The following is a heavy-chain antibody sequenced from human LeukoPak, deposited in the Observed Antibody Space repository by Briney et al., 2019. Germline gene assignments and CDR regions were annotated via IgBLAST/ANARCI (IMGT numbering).Heavy chain of an antibody. J-gene: IGHJ4*02. CDR1: GFTFSSYS. D-gene: IGHD2-2*02. CDR3: ARGRIGGYCSSTSCYTGYYFDY. CDR2: ISSSSSDI. Sequence: GGSLRLSCVASGFTFSSYSMNWVRQAPGKGLEWVSSISSSSSDIYYADSVKGRFTISRDNAKNSLYLQMNSLRAEDTAVYYCARGRIGGYCSSTSCYTGYYFDYWGQGTLVTVSS. V-gene: IGHV3-21*01.